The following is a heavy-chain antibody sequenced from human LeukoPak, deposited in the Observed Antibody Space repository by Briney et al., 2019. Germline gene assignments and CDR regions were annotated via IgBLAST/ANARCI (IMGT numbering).Heavy chain of an antibody. CDR2: IYTSGST. V-gene: IGHV4-61*02. D-gene: IGHD3-22*01. Sequence: PSETLSLTCTVSGGSISSGSYYWSWIRQPAGKGLEWIGRIYTSGSTNYNPSLKSRVTISVDTSKNQFSLKLSSVTAADTAVYYCARLFYYDSRGYPYYFDYWGQGTLVTVSS. CDR3: ARLFYYDSRGYPYYFDY. J-gene: IGHJ4*02. CDR1: GGSISSGSYY.